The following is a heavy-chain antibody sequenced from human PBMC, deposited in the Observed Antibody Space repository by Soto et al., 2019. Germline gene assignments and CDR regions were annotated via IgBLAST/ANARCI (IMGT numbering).Heavy chain of an antibody. J-gene: IGHJ4*02. CDR2: FDPEDGET. CDR3: ATSIYVYGPQYYFDY. D-gene: IGHD3-3*02. V-gene: IGHV1-24*01. CDR1: GYTLTELS. Sequence: VASVKVSCKVSGYTLTELSMHWVRQAPGKGLEWMGGFDPEDGETIYAQKFQGRVTMTEDTSTDTAYMELSSLRSEDTAVYYCATSIYVYGPQYYFDYWGQGTLVTVSS.